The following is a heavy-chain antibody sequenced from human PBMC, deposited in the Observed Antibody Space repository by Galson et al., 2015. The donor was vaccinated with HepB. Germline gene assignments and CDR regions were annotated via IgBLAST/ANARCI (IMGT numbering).Heavy chain of an antibody. Sequence: SVKVSCKASGGTFSSYTISWVRQAPGQGLEWMGMINPMFGTANYAQKIHGRVTIAADESTSTVYMELSSLRSEDTAVYYCARGGGSGSPDFDYWGQGTLVTVSS. CDR2: INPMFGTA. J-gene: IGHJ4*02. CDR1: GGTFSSYT. D-gene: IGHD1-26*01. CDR3: ARGGGSGSPDFDY. V-gene: IGHV1-69*13.